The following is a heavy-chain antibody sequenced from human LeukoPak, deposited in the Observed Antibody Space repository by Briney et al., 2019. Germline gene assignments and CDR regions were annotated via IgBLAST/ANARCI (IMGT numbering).Heavy chain of an antibody. V-gene: IGHV3-23*01. D-gene: IGHD3-10*01. Sequence: PGGSLRLSCAASEFTFSNYAMAWVRQAPGKGLEWVSSITGTSSGTYYADSVKGRFTISRDNSKNTLYLQMNSLRAEDTAVYYCAKSATMVRGGYYYYYMDVWGKGTTVTVSS. J-gene: IGHJ6*03. CDR2: ITGTSSGT. CDR1: EFTFSNYA. CDR3: AKSATMVRGGYYYYYMDV.